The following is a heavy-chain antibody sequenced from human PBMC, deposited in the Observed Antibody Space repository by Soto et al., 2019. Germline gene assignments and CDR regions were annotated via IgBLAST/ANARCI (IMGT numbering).Heavy chain of an antibody. D-gene: IGHD3-10*01. V-gene: IGHV1-69*12. Sequence: QVQLVQSGAEVKKPGSSVKVSCKASGGTFSSYAISWVRQAPGQGLEWMGGIIPIFGTANYAQKFQGRVTXXAXEXXSTAYMELSSLRSEDTAVYYCARVAGGLYYYGMDVWGQGTTVTVSS. CDR1: GGTFSSYA. J-gene: IGHJ6*02. CDR3: ARVAGGLYYYGMDV. CDR2: IIPIFGTA.